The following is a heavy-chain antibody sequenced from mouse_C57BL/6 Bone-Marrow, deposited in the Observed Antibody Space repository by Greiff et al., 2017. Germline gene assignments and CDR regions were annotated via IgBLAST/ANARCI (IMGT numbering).Heavy chain of an antibody. CDR3: ARNDRMDY. D-gene: IGHD2-14*01. CDR1: GYAFTNYL. CDR2: INPGSGGT. J-gene: IGHJ4*01. Sequence: VQLQQSGAELVRPGTSVKVSCKASGYAFTNYLIEWVKQRPGQGLEWIGVINPGSGGTNYNEKFKGKATLTADKSSSTAYMQLSSLTSEDSAVYFCARNDRMDYWGQGTSVTVSS. V-gene: IGHV1-54*01.